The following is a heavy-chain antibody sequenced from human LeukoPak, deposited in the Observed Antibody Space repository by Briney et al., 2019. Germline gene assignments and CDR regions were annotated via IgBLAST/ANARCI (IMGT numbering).Heavy chain of an antibody. D-gene: IGHD5-24*01. Sequence: SEPLSLTCPVSGGSISSGGYYWSWIRQHPGKGLEWIGYIYYSGSTYYNPSLKSRVTISVDTSKNQFSLKLSSVSAADTAVYYCARGGGDVYNVFDYWGQGTLVTVSS. J-gene: IGHJ4*02. CDR3: ARGGGDVYNVFDY. CDR1: GGSISSGGYY. CDR2: IYYSGST. V-gene: IGHV4-31*03.